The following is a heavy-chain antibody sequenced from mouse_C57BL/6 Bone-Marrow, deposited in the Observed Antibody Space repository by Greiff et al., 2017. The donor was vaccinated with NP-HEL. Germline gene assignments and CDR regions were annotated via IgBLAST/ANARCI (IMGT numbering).Heavy chain of an antibody. CDR2: IDPENGDT. CDR3: TTSYYGYDSFAY. CDR1: GFNIKDDY. V-gene: IGHV14-4*01. Sequence: EVKLMESGAELVRPGASVKLSCTASGFNIKDDYMHWVKQRPEQGLEWIGWIDPENGDTEYASKFQGKATITADTSSNTAYLQLSSLTSEDTAVYYCTTSYYGYDSFAYWGQGTLVTVSA. J-gene: IGHJ3*01. D-gene: IGHD2-2*01.